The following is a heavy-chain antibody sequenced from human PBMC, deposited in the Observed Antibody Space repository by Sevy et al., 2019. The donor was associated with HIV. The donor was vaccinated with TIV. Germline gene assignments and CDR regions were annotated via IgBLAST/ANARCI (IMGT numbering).Heavy chain of an antibody. Sequence: ASVKVSCKASGGTFSSYAISWVRQAPGQGLEWMGGIIPIFGTANYAQKFQGRVTITADESTGTAYMELSSLRSEDTAVYYCARVPYYYDSSGYWGYFQHWGQGTLVTVSS. D-gene: IGHD3-22*01. V-gene: IGHV1-69*13. CDR3: ARVPYYYDSSGYWGYFQH. CDR1: GGTFSSYA. J-gene: IGHJ1*01. CDR2: IIPIFGTA.